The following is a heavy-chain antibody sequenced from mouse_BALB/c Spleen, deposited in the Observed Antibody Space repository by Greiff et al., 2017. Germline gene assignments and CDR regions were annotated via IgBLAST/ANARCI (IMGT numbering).Heavy chain of an antibody. V-gene: IGHV1-69*01. D-gene: IGHD2-4*01. CDR3: ARSEGLRRDFAY. CDR2: IDTSDSYT. Sequence: VQLQQSGAELVMPGASVKMSCKASGYTFTDYWMHWVKQRPGQGLEWIGAIDTSDSYTSYNQKFKGKATLTVDESSSTAYMQLSSLTSEDSAVYYCARSEGLRRDFAYWGQGTLVTVSA. J-gene: IGHJ3*01. CDR1: GYTFTDYW.